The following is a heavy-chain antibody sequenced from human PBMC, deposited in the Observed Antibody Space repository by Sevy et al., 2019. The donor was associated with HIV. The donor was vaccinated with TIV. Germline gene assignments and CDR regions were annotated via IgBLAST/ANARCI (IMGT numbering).Heavy chain of an antibody. V-gene: IGHV3-23*01. CDR1: GFTFSSYA. Sequence: GGSLRLSCAASGFTFSSYAMSWVRQAPGKGLEWVSAIRGSGGSTYYADSVKGRFTISRDNSKNTLYLQMNSLRAEDTAVYYCAKDPTYYYDSSGYWVHYWGQGTLVTVSS. CDR3: AKDPTYYYDSSGYWVHY. D-gene: IGHD3-22*01. CDR2: IRGSGGST. J-gene: IGHJ4*02.